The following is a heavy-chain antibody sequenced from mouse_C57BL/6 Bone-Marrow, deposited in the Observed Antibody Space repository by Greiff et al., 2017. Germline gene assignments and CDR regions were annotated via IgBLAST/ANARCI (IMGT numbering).Heavy chain of an antibody. J-gene: IGHJ4*01. CDR1: GYTFTNYW. CDR3: ARADYYAMDY. Sequence: VQLQQSGAELVRPGTSVKMSCKASGYTFTNYWIGWAKQRPGHGLEWIGVIYPGGGYTNYNEKFKGKATLTADKSSSTAYMQFSSLTSEDSAIYYCARADYYAMDYWGQGTSVTVSS. V-gene: IGHV1-63*01. CDR2: IYPGGGYT.